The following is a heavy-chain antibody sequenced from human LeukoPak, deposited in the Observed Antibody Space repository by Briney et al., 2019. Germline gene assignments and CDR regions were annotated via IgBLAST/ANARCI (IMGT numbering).Heavy chain of an antibody. CDR1: GYTLTELS. CDR2: FDPEDGET. V-gene: IGHV1-24*01. Sequence: ASVKVSCKVSGYTLTELSMHWVRQAPGKGLEWMGGFDPEDGETIYAQKFQGRVTMTEDTSTDTAYMELGSLRSEDTAVYYCATLNYYYYGMDVWGQGTTVTVSS. J-gene: IGHJ6*02. CDR3: ATLNYYYYGMDV.